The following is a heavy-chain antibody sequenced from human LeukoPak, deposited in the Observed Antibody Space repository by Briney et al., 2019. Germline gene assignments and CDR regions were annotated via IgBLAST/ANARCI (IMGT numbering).Heavy chain of an antibody. Sequence: SVKVSCKASGGTFSSYAISWVRQAPRQGLEWMGGIIPIFGTANYAQKFQGRVTITADESTSTAYMELSSLRSEDTAVYYCASEGDGVVPAAEASPWMDVWGQGTTVTVSS. D-gene: IGHD2-2*01. CDR2: IIPIFGTA. V-gene: IGHV1-69*13. CDR1: GGTFSSYA. J-gene: IGHJ6*02. CDR3: ASEGDGVVPAAEASPWMDV.